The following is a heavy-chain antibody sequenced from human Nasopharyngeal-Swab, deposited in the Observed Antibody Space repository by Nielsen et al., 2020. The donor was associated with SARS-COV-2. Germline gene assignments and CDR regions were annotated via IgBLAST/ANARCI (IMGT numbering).Heavy chain of an antibody. J-gene: IGHJ4*02. CDR1: GFPFSSGGYY. CDR2: IYYSGST. D-gene: IGHD3-3*01. CDR3: ARGVSGFLEWFPFDY. V-gene: IGHV4-31*03. Sequence: SETLTLTCPASGFPFSSGGYYWSCIRPHPGKGLEWIGYIYYSGSTYYNPSLKSRVTTSVDTSKNQFSLKLSSVTAADPAVYYCARGVSGFLEWFPFDYWGQGTLVTVSS.